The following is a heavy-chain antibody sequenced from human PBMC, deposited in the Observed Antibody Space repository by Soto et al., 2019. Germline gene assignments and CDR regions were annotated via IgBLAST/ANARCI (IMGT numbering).Heavy chain of an antibody. CDR3: AKVMSKHYYYPFEF. J-gene: IGHJ1*01. CDR2: ISGGSSVT. CDR1: GFTSRDYA. V-gene: IGHV3-23*01. D-gene: IGHD3-10*01. Sequence: PGGSLRLSSTASGFTSRDYAMDWVLQAPGKGMEWVSTISGGSSVTYYGDSVKGRLTISRDKAKKTLFLQLNLLSAEDTATYYFAKVMSKHYYYPFEFWGQGTKVTVSP.